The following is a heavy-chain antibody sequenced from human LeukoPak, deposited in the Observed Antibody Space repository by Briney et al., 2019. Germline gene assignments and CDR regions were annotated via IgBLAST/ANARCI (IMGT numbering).Heavy chain of an antibody. J-gene: IGHJ5*02. CDR2: ISSSSSYI. V-gene: IGHV3-21*01. Sequence: GGSLRLSCAASGFTFSSYSMNWVRQAPGKGLEWVSSISSSSSYIYYADSVKGRFTISRDNAKNSLYLQMNSLRAEDTAVYYCARDKKGIAAAYAWGQGTLVTVSS. D-gene: IGHD6-13*01. CDR1: GFTFSSYS. CDR3: ARDKKGIAAAYA.